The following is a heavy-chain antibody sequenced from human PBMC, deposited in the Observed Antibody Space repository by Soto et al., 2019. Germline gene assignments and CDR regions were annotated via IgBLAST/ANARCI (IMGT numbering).Heavy chain of an antibody. CDR1: GFIFSNYV. CDR3: ARADASANFDY. CDR2: ISDSGGTS. Sequence: GGSLRLSCAASGFIFSNYVMSWVRQAPGKGLEWVSSISDSGGTSYYADSVKGRFTISRDNSKNTLYLQMNSLRAEDTAVYYYARADASANFDYWGQGTLVTVSS. V-gene: IGHV3-23*01. J-gene: IGHJ4*02.